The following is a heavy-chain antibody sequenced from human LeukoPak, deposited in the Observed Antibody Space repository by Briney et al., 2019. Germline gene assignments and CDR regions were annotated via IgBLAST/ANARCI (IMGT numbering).Heavy chain of an antibody. J-gene: IGHJ6*03. CDR2: INPSGGST. Sequence: ASVKVSCKASGYTFASYYMHWVRQAPGQGLEWMGIINPSGGSTSYAQKFQGRVTMTRDTSTSTAYMELSSLRSEDTAVYYCARSSSTTQHYYYYYMDVWGKGTTVTVSS. V-gene: IGHV1-46*01. CDR3: ARSSSTTQHYYYYYMDV. CDR1: GYTFASYY. D-gene: IGHD6-6*01.